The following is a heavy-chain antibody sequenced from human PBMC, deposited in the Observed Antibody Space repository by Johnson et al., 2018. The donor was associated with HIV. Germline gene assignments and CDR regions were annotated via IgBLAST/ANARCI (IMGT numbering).Heavy chain of an antibody. J-gene: IGHJ3*02. V-gene: IGHV3-30*02. CDR2: LRYDGTNK. CDR3: ASAKSGSFDAFDI. CDR1: GFTFSDHY. Sequence: QVQLVESGGGLVKPGGSLRLSCAGSGFTFSDHYMSWVRQAPGKGLEWVAFLRYDGTNKNYGDSVKGRFTISRDNSKNTLYLQMNSLRAEDTAVYYCASAKSGSFDAFDIWGQGTMVTVSS. D-gene: IGHD1-26*01.